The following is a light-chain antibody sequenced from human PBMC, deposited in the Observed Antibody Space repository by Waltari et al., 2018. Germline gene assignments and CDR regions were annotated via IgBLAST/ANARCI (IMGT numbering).Light chain of an antibody. CDR1: SRDVGGFNR. V-gene: IGLV2-18*02. CDR3: SSYTSTNTWV. Sequence: QSALTQPPSVSGSPGQSVTISCPGPSRDVGGFNRVSWYQPPPGTAPKVMIYEVTNRPSGVPDRFSGSKSGNTASLIISGLQAEDEADYYCSSYTSTNTWVFGGGTKLTVL. CDR2: EVT. J-gene: IGLJ3*02.